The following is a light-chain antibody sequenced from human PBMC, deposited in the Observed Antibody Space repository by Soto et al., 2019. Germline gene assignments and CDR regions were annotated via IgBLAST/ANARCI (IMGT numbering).Light chain of an antibody. V-gene: IGLV4-60*03. CDR3: ESWDSNTRV. Sequence: QSVLTQPSSASASLGSSVSLTSTLSSGHSFYVIAWHQQQPGKAPRYLMKLEGSGNYNKGSGVPERFSGSSSGADRYLTIANLQSEDEGDYYCESWDSNTRVFGGGTKLTVL. J-gene: IGLJ3*02. CDR1: SGHSFYV. CDR2: LEGSGNY.